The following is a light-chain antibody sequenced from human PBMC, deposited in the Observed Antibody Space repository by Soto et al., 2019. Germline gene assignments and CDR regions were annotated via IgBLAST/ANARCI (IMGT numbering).Light chain of an antibody. V-gene: IGLV2-23*01. CDR1: SSDVGSYNL. J-gene: IGLJ2*01. Sequence: QSAMTQPASVSGSPGQSSTISCTGTSSDVGSYNLVSWYQQHPGKAPKLMIYEGSKRPSGVSNRFSGSKSGNTASLTISGLQAEDEADYYCCSYAGSSTAVVFGGGTKLPV. CDR3: CSYAGSSTAVV. CDR2: EGS.